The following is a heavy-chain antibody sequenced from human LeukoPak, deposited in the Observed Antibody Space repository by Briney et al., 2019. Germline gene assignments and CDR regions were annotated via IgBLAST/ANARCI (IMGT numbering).Heavy chain of an antibody. Sequence: SETLSLTCSVSNASISSAGYFWSWIRQHPGKGLEWIGFLSHSGSTKYNPSLRGRVTISGDTYNNQLSLRLSSVSAADTAVYYCARHGVDYSNDYWGQGILVTVSS. CDR2: LSHSGST. D-gene: IGHD4-11*01. V-gene: IGHV4-61*08. J-gene: IGHJ4*02. CDR3: ARHGVDYSNDY. CDR1: NASISSAGYF.